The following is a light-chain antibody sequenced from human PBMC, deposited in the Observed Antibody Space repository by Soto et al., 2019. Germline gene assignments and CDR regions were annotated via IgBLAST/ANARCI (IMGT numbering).Light chain of an antibody. CDR3: SSYTSSTTVV. J-gene: IGLJ2*01. V-gene: IGLV2-14*01. CDR2: EVT. Sequence: QSALTQPASVSGSTGQSITISCTGTSSDVGGYNYVSWYQLHPGKAPKLMIYEVTNRPSGFSNRFSGSKSGNTASLTISGRQAEDEADYYCSSYTSSTTVVFGGWTKLTVL. CDR1: SSDVGGYNY.